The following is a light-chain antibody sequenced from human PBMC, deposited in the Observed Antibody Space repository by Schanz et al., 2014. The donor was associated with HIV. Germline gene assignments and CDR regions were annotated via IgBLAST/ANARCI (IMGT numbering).Light chain of an antibody. J-gene: IGLJ2*01. CDR1: SGDIGGY. V-gene: IGLV2-23*01. Sequence: QSVLTQPPSASGSPGQSVTLSCAGTSGDIGGYISWYQHHPGKAPKLIIYDDTYRPSEDSDRFSGSKSGNTASLTISGLQPEDEAEYFCCSYAGTTTHWIFGGGTKLTVL. CDR2: DDT. CDR3: CSYAGTTTHWI.